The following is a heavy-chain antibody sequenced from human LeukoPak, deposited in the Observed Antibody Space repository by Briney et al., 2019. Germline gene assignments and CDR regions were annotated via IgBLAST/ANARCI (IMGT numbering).Heavy chain of an antibody. CDR2: IIPIFGTA. Sequence: SVKVSCKTSGGTFSNCAIGWVRQAPGQGLEWMGGIIPIFGTAHYAQKFQGRVTITADESTSTAYMELSSLRSEDTAVYYCARGWLAETTVVTPYNYWGQGTVVTVSS. V-gene: IGHV1-69*01. CDR3: ARGWLAETTVVTPYNY. CDR1: GGTFSNCA. J-gene: IGHJ4*02. D-gene: IGHD4-23*01.